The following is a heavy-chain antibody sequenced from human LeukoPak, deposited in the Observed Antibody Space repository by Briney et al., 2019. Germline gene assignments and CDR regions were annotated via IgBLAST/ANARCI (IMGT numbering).Heavy chain of an antibody. CDR2: ISGSGGST. CDR1: GFTFNSYA. Sequence: GGSLRLSCAASGFTFNSYAMSWVRQAPGKGLEWVSGISGSGGSTYYADSVKGRFTISRDNSKNTLYLQLNSLRAEDTAVYYCARAYSGPDYWGQGTLVTVSS. CDR3: ARAYSGPDY. J-gene: IGHJ4*02. V-gene: IGHV3-23*01. D-gene: IGHD6-13*01.